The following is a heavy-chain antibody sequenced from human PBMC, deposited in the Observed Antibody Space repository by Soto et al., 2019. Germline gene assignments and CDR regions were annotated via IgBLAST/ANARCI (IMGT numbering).Heavy chain of an antibody. CDR2: INHSGST. CDR3: ARGLSYCSGGSCYGATYYYYYYMDV. J-gene: IGHJ6*03. D-gene: IGHD2-15*01. V-gene: IGHV4-34*01. CDR1: GGSFSGYY. Sequence: QVQLQQWGAGLLKPSETLSLTCAVYGGSFSGYYWSWIRQPPGKGLEWIGEINHSGSTNYNPSLKSRVTISVDTSKNQFSLKLSSVTAADTAVYYCARGLSYCSGGSCYGATYYYYYYMDVWGKGTTVTVSS.